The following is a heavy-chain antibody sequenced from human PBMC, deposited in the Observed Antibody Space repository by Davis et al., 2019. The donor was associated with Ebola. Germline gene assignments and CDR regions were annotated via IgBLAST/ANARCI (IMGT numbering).Heavy chain of an antibody. CDR1: GFTFSTYS. J-gene: IGHJ2*01. CDR3: ARVYGSYYTHFDL. CDR2: ISSDSDYI. Sequence: GGSLRLSCAASGFTFSTYSMSWVRQAPGKGLEWVSSISSDSDYIYYADSAKGRFTISRDNAKNSLYLQMDSLRAEDTAVYYCARVYGSYYTHFDLWGRGTLVSVSS. V-gene: IGHV3-21*04. D-gene: IGHD1-26*01.